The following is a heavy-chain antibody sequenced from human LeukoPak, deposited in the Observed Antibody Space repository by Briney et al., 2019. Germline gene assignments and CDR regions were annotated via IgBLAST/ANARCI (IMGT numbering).Heavy chain of an antibody. CDR2: LSRSSNTI. V-gene: IGHV3-48*04. Sequence: GGSLRLSCAASGFTVSSNFMAWVRQAPGKGLEWLSYLSRSSNTIQCIDSVRGRFTISRDNARNSLYLQLNNLSAEDTAVYYCTRQLTYHDTSPVLGDALDVWGQGTTVIVSS. J-gene: IGHJ6*02. CDR3: TRQLTYHDTSPVLGDALDV. CDR1: GFTVSSNF. D-gene: IGHD3-9*01.